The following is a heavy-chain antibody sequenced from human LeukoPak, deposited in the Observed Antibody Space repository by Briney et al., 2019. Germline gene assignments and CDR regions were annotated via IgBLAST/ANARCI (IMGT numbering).Heavy chain of an antibody. CDR2: IKSKTDGGTT. Sequence: PGESLRLSCAASGFTFSNAWMSWVRQAPGKGPEWVGRIKSKTDGGTTDYAAPVKGRFTISRDDSKNTLYLQMNSLKTEDTAVYYCTTDLPRSSSWTDIWGQGTLVTVSS. D-gene: IGHD6-13*01. J-gene: IGHJ4*02. CDR1: GFTFSNAW. V-gene: IGHV3-15*01. CDR3: TTDLPRSSSWTDI.